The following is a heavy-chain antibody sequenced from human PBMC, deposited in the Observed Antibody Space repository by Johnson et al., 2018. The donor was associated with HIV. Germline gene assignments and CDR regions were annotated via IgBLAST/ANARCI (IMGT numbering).Heavy chain of an antibody. CDR1: GFTFSSYT. CDR2: ISHDGSDE. Sequence: VQLVESGGGVVQPGRSLRLSCAASGFTFSSYTMHWVRQAPGKGLEWVAVISHDGSDEYYADSVKGRFTISRDNSKNTLYLQMNSLRHEDTAVYYCARDQGELRRTHAFDIWGQGTMVTVSS. CDR3: ARDQGELRRTHAFDI. D-gene: IGHD1-14*01. V-gene: IGHV3-30*04. J-gene: IGHJ3*02.